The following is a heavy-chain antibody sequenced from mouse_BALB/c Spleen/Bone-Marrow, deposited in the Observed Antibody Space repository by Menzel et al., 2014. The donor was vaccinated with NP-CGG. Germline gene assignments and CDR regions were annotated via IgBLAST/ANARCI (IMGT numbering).Heavy chain of an antibody. CDR1: GFTFSSFG. Sequence: DVQLVESGGGLVQPGGSRKLSCAASGFTFSSFGMHWVRQAPEKGLEWVAYISSGSSTIYYADTVKGRFTISRDNPKNTLFLQMTSLRSEDTAMYYCARGGNFAWFAYWGQGTLDTVSA. CDR3: ARGGNFAWFAY. J-gene: IGHJ3*01. CDR2: ISSGSSTI. V-gene: IGHV5-17*02. D-gene: IGHD2-1*01.